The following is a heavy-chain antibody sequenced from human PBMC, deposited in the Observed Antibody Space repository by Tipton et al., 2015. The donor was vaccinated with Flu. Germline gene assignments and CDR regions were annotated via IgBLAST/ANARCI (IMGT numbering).Heavy chain of an antibody. D-gene: IGHD2-15*01. CDR3: AAHVAVANNYWYFDL. Sequence: SLRLSCAASGFTFSSFVMSWVRQAPGKGLEWVSSISGSGGTTYYAESVKGRFTISRGNSKNTLFLQMNSLRAEDTAVYYCAAHVAVANNYWYFDLWGRGTLVTVSS. V-gene: IGHV3-23*01. CDR1: GFTFSSFV. J-gene: IGHJ2*01. CDR2: ISGSGGTT.